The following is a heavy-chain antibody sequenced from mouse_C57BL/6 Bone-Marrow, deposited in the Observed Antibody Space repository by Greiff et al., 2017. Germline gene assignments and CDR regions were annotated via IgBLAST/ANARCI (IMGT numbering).Heavy chain of an antibody. J-gene: IGHJ1*03. CDR3: ANRYYYGSRRYFDV. V-gene: IGHV5-6*01. CDR1: GFTFSSYG. CDR2: ISSGGSYT. D-gene: IGHD1-1*01. Sequence: EVQGVESGGDLVKPGGSLKLSCAASGFTFSSYGMSWVRQTPDKRLEWVATISSGGSYTYYPDSVKGRFTISRDNAKNTLYLQMSSLKSEDTAMYYCANRYYYGSRRYFDVWGTGTTVTVSS.